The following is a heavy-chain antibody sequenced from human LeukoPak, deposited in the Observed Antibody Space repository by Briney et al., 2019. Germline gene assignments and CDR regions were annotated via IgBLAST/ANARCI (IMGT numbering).Heavy chain of an antibody. J-gene: IGHJ4*02. CDR3: ARPAGDWFGMKNYFDY. Sequence: PSETLSLTCTVSGGSISSSSYYWGWIRQPPGKGLEWIGSIYYSGSTYYNPSLKSRVTISVDTSKNQFSLKLSSVTAADTAVYYCARPAGDWFGMKNYFDYWGQGTLVTVSS. V-gene: IGHV4-39*01. CDR2: IYYSGST. CDR1: GGSISSSSYY. D-gene: IGHD3-10*01.